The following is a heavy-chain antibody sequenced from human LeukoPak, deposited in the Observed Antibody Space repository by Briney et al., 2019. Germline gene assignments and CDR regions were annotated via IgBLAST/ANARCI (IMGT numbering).Heavy chain of an antibody. CDR1: GGTFSSYA. CDR2: IIPIFGTA. D-gene: IGHD3-22*01. CDR3: ARARADYYDSSGYSVDY. V-gene: IGHV1-69*13. Sequence: ASAKVSCKASGGTFSSYAISWVRQAPGQGLEWMGGIIPIFGTANYAQKFQGRVTITADESTSTAYMELSSLRSEDTAVYYCARARADYYDSSGYSVDYWGQGTLVTVSS. J-gene: IGHJ4*02.